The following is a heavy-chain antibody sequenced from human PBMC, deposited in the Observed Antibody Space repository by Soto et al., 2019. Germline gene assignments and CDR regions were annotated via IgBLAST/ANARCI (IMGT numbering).Heavy chain of an antibody. J-gene: IGHJ4*02. Sequence: PGESLKVSCKGSGYRFANYWIGWVRQMPGKGLEWMGIIYPGDSDTRYSPSFQGQVTISADKSISTAYLQWSSLKASDTAMYYCARHGVGDILTGQPDYWGQGTLVTVSS. V-gene: IGHV5-51*01. D-gene: IGHD3-9*01. CDR3: ARHGVGDILTGQPDY. CDR2: IYPGDSDT. CDR1: GYRFANYW.